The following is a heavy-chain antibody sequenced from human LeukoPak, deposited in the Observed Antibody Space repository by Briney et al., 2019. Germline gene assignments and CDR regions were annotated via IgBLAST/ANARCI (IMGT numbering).Heavy chain of an antibody. V-gene: IGHV1-2*02. Sequence: ASVTVSFKASGYTFTVSYMHWVRQAPGQGLEWMGWINPNSGGTNYAQKFQGRVTMTTDTSTSTAYMELRSLRSDDTAVYYCARDKGDHLNWFDPWGQGTLVTVSS. J-gene: IGHJ5*02. CDR3: ARDKGDHLNWFDP. CDR2: INPNSGGT. D-gene: IGHD5-24*01. CDR1: GYTFTVSY.